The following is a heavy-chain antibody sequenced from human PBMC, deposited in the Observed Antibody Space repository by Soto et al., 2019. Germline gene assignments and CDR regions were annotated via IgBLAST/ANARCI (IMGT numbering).Heavy chain of an antibody. V-gene: IGHV4-59*01. D-gene: IGHD6-6*01. CDR1: GGSISSYY. CDR2: IYYSGST. CDR3: AREAPGASIAARRHAFDI. J-gene: IGHJ3*02. Sequence: QVQLQESGPGLVKPSETLSLTCTVSGGSISSYYWSWIRQPPGKGLEWIGYIYYSGSTNYNPSLKCRVTISVDTSKNQFSLKLSSVTAADTAVYYCAREAPGASIAARRHAFDIWGQGTMVTVSS.